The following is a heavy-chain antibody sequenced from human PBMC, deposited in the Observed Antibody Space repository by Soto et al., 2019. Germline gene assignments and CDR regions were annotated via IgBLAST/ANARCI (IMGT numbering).Heavy chain of an antibody. J-gene: IGHJ4*02. V-gene: IGHV2-5*02. CDR2: IYWDDDK. CDR3: GGSGSPGYSSSWYYFHY. CDR1: GFSLSTSGVG. D-gene: IGHD6-13*01. Sequence: QITLKESGPTLVKPTQTLTLTCTFSGFSLSTSGVGVGWIRQPPGKALEWLALIYWDDDKRYSPSLKSRLTIPKDTSQNAVVRPMTNMDAVDTATYCCGGSGSPGYSSSWYYFHYWGQGTLVTVSS.